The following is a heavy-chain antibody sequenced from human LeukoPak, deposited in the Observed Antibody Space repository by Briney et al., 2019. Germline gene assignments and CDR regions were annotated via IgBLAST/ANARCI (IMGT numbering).Heavy chain of an antibody. CDR3: AGGTAQWEFDS. CDR1: GRSISSHY. Sequence: SETLSLICTFSGRSISSHYWSWVRQPPGKTLEEIGYIYYSGSTNYNPSLRSRVTLSVDSSKNQCSLKLNSVTAADTAGYYLAGGTAQWEFDSWGQGTLVTVSS. D-gene: IGHD1-26*01. V-gene: IGHV4-59*11. J-gene: IGHJ4*02. CDR2: IYYSGST.